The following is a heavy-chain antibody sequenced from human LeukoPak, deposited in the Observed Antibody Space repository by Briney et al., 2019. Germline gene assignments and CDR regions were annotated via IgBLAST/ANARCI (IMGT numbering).Heavy chain of an antibody. D-gene: IGHD1-26*01. V-gene: IGHV3-30*03. Sequence: PGGSLRLSCAASGFTFSSYGMHWVRQAPGKGLEWVAVMSYDGSNKYYADSVKGRFTISRDTSKNTLYLQMNSLRADDTALYYCARGHSRSYTNYFDYWGQGTLVTVSS. CDR3: ARGHSRSYTNYFDY. J-gene: IGHJ4*02. CDR1: GFTFSSYG. CDR2: MSYDGSNK.